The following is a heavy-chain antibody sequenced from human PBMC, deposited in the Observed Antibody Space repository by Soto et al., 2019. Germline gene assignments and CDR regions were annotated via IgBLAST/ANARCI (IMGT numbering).Heavy chain of an antibody. CDR3: ARESEDLTSNFDY. J-gene: IGHJ4*02. CDR2: ISSTTNYI. V-gene: IGHV3-21*06. CDR1: GFTFTRYS. Sequence: LRLSCAAYGFTFTRYSMNWVRQAPGKGLEWVSSISSTTNYIYYGDSMKGRFTISRDNAKNSLYLEMNSLRAEDTAVYYCARESEDLTSNFDYWGQGTLVTVS.